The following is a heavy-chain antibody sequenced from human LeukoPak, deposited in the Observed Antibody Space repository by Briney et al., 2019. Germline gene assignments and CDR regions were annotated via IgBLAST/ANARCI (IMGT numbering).Heavy chain of an antibody. CDR1: GFTFSSYA. D-gene: IGHD4/OR15-4a*01. CDR3: ARRAGAYSHPYDY. V-gene: IGHV3-23*01. CDR2: ISGSGIGGRT. J-gene: IGHJ4*02. Sequence: GGSLRLSCAASGFTFSSYAMSWFRQAPGKGLEWVSGISGSGIGGRTHYADSVKGRFTISRDNSKNTLYLQMNSLRAEDTAVYYCARRAGAYSHPYDYWGQGTLVTVSS.